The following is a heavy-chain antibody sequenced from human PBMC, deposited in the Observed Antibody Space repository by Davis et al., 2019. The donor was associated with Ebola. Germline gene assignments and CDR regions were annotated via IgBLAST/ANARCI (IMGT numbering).Heavy chain of an antibody. J-gene: IGHJ4*02. CDR1: GFTFSHDP. V-gene: IGHV3-48*02. D-gene: IGHD5-12*01. CDR2: IRGDSSSR. Sequence: PGGSLRLSCAASGFTFSHDPMNWVRQAPGKGLEWISNIRGDSSSRTYADSVQGRFTVSRDNGKNSLYLQMNSLTDDDTAVYYCVRDYGYGFDYWGQGIMVTVSS. CDR3: VRDYGYGFDY.